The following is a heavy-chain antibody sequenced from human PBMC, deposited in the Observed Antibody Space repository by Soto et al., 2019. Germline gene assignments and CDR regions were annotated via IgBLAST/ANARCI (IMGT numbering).Heavy chain of an antibody. CDR2: IYYTGNT. D-gene: IGHD3-16*01. V-gene: IGHV4-61*01. CDR1: GGSVSSDTYY. J-gene: IGHJ4*02. CDR3: ASECTGNPYY. Sequence: KTSVSRCLTCTVSGGSVSSDTYYWSWIRQRPGKGLEWIGYIYYTGNTNYNPSLMSRVTMSLGTSKTQFSLRLRSVTAADLAVYDCASECTGNPYYGGQGTLLAVYS.